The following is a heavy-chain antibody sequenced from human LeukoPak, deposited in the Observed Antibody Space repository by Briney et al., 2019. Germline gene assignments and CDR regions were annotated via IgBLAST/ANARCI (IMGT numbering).Heavy chain of an antibody. J-gene: IGHJ4*02. CDR2: IPASGGST. V-gene: IGHV3-23*01. CDR1: GFTFSSNV. CDR3: AKHSSGWYYFDY. Sequence: GGSLRLSCAASGFTFSSNVMIWVRQAPGKGLEWVSSIPASGGSTYYADSAKGRFTISRDNSKNSLYLQMNSLRAEDTAVYYCAKHSSGWYYFDYWGQGTLVTVSS. D-gene: IGHD6-19*01.